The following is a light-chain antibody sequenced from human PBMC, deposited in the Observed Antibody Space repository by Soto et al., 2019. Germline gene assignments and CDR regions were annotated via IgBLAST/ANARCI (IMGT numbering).Light chain of an antibody. Sequence: QSVLTQPPSASGTPGQRVTISCSGTRFNIGSNTVNWYQQLPGTAPKLLISSNDRRPSGVPDRFSGYKSGTSASLAIRGLQSEDEADYYCAAWDDSVKGPVFGGGTKLTVL. V-gene: IGLV1-44*01. J-gene: IGLJ2*01. CDR1: RFNIGSNT. CDR2: SND. CDR3: AAWDDSVKGPV.